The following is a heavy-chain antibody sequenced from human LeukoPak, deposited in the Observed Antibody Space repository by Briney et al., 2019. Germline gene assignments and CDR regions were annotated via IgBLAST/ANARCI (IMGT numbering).Heavy chain of an antibody. J-gene: IGHJ4*02. Sequence: GGSLRLSCAASGFTFSSYSMNWVRQAPGKGLEWVSSISSSSSYIYYADSVKGRFTISRDNAQNSLYLQMNSLRAEDTAVYYCARTRGWLVLGYYFDYWGQGTLVTVSS. D-gene: IGHD6-19*01. CDR1: GFTFSSYS. CDR3: ARTRGWLVLGYYFDY. CDR2: ISSSSSYI. V-gene: IGHV3-21*01.